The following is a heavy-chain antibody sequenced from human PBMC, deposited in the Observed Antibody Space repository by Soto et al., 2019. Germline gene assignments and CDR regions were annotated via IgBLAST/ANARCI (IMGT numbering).Heavy chain of an antibody. CDR2: IYGGGST. V-gene: IGHV3-53*01. J-gene: IGHJ6*02. D-gene: IGHD5-18*01. Sequence: PGGSLRLSCAASGFTVSGNHMSWVRQAPGKGLEWVSVIYGGGSTYYADSVKGRFTISRDNSKNTLYLQMNSLRAEDTAVYYCARYSGYSYGYYGMDVWGQGTTVTVS. CDR1: GFTVSGNH. CDR3: ARYSGYSYGYYGMDV.